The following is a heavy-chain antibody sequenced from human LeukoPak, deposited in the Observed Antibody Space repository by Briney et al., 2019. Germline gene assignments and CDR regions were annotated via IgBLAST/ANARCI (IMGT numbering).Heavy chain of an antibody. V-gene: IGHV1-18*04. CDR3: ARDNPFDILTGYYKSLDY. CDR2: ISAYNGNT. CDR1: GYTFIGYY. Sequence: GASVKVSCKASGYTFIGYYMHWVRQAPGQGLEWMGWISAYNGNTNYAQKLQGRVTMTTDTSTSTAYMELRSLRSDDTAVYYCARDNPFDILTGYYKSLDYWGQGTLVTVSS. D-gene: IGHD3-9*01. J-gene: IGHJ4*02.